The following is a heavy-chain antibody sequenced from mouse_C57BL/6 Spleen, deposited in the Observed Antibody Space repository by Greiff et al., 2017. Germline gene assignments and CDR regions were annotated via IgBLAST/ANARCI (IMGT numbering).Heavy chain of an antibody. Sequence: QVQLQQPGTELVKPGASVKLSCKASGYTFTSYWMHWVKQRPGQGLEWIGNINPSNGGTNYNEKFKSKATLTVDKSSSTAYMQLSSLTSEDSAVYDCARSDYYGSFYYAMDYWGQGTSVTVSS. D-gene: IGHD1-1*01. CDR2: INPSNGGT. J-gene: IGHJ4*01. CDR3: ARSDYYGSFYYAMDY. CDR1: GYTFTSYW. V-gene: IGHV1-53*01.